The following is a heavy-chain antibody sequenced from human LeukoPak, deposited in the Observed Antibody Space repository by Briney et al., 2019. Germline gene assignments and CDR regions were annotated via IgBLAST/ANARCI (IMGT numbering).Heavy chain of an antibody. CDR1: GFTFSSYA. V-gene: IGHV4-38-2*01. CDR2: VFHTGRS. D-gene: IGHD3-9*01. J-gene: IGHJ6*03. CDR3: ARLLSYDVLTDNHYKYYMDL. Sequence: PGGSLRLSCAASGFTFSSYAMSWVRQAPGKGLEWLGGVFHTGRSYYNPSLKSRVSMSVDSSKQQIALKLSSVTAADTAVYYCARLLSYDVLTDNHYKYYMDLWGKGATVTVSS.